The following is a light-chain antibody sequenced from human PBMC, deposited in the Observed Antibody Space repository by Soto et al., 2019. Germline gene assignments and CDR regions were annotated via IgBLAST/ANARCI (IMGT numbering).Light chain of an antibody. J-gene: IGKJ2*01. V-gene: IGKV4-1*01. Sequence: DIVMTQSPDSLPVSLGEMASINCKSSQSVLYSSSSKNCLVWYQQKTGQPPKVLIYWASTRESGVPDRFSGSGSGTDCPLTISKRRAEDVGVSYCLQHCSSTYTFGQGTKLE. CDR1: QSVLYSSSSKNC. CDR2: WAS. CDR3: LQHCSSTYT.